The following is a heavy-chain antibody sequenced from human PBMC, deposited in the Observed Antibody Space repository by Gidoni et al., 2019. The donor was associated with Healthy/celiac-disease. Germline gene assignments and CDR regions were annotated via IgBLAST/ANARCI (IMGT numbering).Heavy chain of an antibody. D-gene: IGHD3-9*01. J-gene: IGHJ6*02. CDR3: AKDLYYDILTGYNYYYGMDV. CDR1: GFPSSSYG. Sequence: QVQLVESGGGVVQPGGSLRLSCAASGFPSSSYGMHWVRQAPGKGLEWVAFIRYDGSNKYYADAVKGRFTISRDNSKNTLYLQMNSLRAEDTAVYYCAKDLYYDILTGYNYYYGMDVWGQGTTVTVSS. V-gene: IGHV3-30*02. CDR2: IRYDGSNK.